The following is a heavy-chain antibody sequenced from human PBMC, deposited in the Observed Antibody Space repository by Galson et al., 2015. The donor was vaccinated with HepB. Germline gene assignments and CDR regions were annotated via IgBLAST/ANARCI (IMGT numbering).Heavy chain of an antibody. CDR3: ARDLDTAMVTGYYYGMDV. V-gene: IGHV3-33*01. D-gene: IGHD5-18*01. CDR1: GFTFSSYG. Sequence: SLRLSCAASGFTFSSYGMHWVRQAPGKGLEWVAVIWYDGSNKYYADSVKGRFTISRDNSKNTLYLQMNSLRAEDTAVYYCARDLDTAMVTGYYYGMDVWGQGTTVTVSS. J-gene: IGHJ6*02. CDR2: IWYDGSNK.